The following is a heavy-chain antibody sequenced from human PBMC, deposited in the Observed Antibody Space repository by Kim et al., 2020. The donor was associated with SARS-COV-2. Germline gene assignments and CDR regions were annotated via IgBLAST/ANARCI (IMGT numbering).Heavy chain of an antibody. Sequence: SETLSLTCTVSGGSISSYYWSWIRQPAGNGLEWIGRIYTSGSTNYNPSLKSRVTMSVDTSKNQFSLKLSSVTAADTAVYYCARAFSYYYDSSGYYYYYYGMDVWGQGTTVTVSS. CDR3: ARAFSYYYDSSGYYYYYYGMDV. V-gene: IGHV4-4*07. J-gene: IGHJ6*02. CDR1: GGSISSYY. D-gene: IGHD3-22*01. CDR2: IYTSGST.